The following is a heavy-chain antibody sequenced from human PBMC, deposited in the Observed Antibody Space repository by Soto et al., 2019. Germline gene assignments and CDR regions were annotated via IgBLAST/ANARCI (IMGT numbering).Heavy chain of an antibody. Sequence: QVQLVESGGGVVQPGRSLRLSCAASGFTFSSYGMHWVRQAPGKGLEWVAVISYDGSNKYYADSVKGRFTISRDNSKNTLYLQMNSLRAEDTAVYYCAKARSLYGSGSEPFDYWGQGTLVPSPQ. D-gene: IGHD3-10*01. J-gene: IGHJ4*02. CDR3: AKARSLYGSGSEPFDY. CDR2: ISYDGSNK. CDR1: GFTFSSYG. V-gene: IGHV3-30*18.